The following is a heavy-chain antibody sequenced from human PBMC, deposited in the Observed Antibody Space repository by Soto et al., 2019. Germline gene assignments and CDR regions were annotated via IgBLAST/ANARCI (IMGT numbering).Heavy chain of an antibody. CDR3: ARDSRVRMRGIMRGIVGMDV. D-gene: IGHD3-10*01. V-gene: IGHV3-21*02. CDR1: RFTFSAFS. J-gene: IGHJ6*02. Sequence: EVQLVESGGGLVKSGGSLRLSCVASRFTFSAFSMNWVRQAPGKGLEWVSSISITGDYIYYADSVMGRFTISRDNAKNSLYLQMNSLRAEDTAVYYCARDSRVRMRGIMRGIVGMDVWGQGTAVTVSS. CDR2: ISITGDYI.